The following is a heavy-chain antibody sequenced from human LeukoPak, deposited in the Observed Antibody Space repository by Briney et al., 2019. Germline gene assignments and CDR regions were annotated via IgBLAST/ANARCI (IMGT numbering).Heavy chain of an antibody. CDR2: ISGSRNYI. V-gene: IGHV3-21*01. CDR3: AREPSGWYVDY. CDR1: GFTFDDYA. Sequence: GGSLRLSCAASGFTFDDYAMHWVRQAPGKGLEWVSYISGSRNYIYYADSVKGRFTISRDHAKNSVYLQMSGLRAEDTAVYFCAREPSGWYVDYWGQGTLVTVSS. D-gene: IGHD6-19*01. J-gene: IGHJ4*02.